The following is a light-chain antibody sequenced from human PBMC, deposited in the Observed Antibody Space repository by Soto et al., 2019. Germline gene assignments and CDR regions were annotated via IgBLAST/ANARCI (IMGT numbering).Light chain of an antibody. Sequence: QSALTQPASASGSPGQSVTISCIGTSSDVGGYNYVSWYQQHPGKAPKLMIYEVSKRPSGVPDRFSGSKSGNTASLTVSGLHAEDEAEYYCSSYAASNNLGVFGGGTRVTAL. CDR2: EVS. J-gene: IGLJ2*01. CDR3: SSYAASNNLGV. V-gene: IGLV2-8*01. CDR1: SSDVGGYNY.